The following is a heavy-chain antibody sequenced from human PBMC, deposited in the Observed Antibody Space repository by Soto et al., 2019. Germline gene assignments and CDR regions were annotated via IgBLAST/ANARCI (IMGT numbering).Heavy chain of an antibody. CDR1: GFIFDDYA. CDR3: AKGYDYVWGSSVDY. Sequence: EVQLVESGGGLVQPGRSLRLSCAASGFIFDDYAMHWVRQAPGKGLEWVSGISWNSGSIGYADSVKGRFTISRDNAKTCLYVQMNSLRAEDTALYYCAKGYDYVWGSSVDYWGQGTLVTVSS. D-gene: IGHD3-16*01. V-gene: IGHV3-9*01. J-gene: IGHJ4*02. CDR2: ISWNSGSI.